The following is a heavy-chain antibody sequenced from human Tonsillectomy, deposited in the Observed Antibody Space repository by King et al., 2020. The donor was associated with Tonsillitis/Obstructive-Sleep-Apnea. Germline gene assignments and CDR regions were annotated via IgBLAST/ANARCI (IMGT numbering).Heavy chain of an antibody. D-gene: IGHD6-13*01. V-gene: IGHV3-53*01. CDR3: ARDGRYSSSWWGAFDI. CDR1: GFTVSSNY. Sequence: QLVQSGGGLIQPGGSLRLSCAASGFTVSSNYMSWVRQAPGKGLEWVSVIYSGGSIYYADSVKGRFTISRDNSKNTLYLQMNSLRAEDTAVYYCARDGRYSSSWWGAFDIWGQGTMVTVSS. CDR2: IYSGGSI. J-gene: IGHJ3*02.